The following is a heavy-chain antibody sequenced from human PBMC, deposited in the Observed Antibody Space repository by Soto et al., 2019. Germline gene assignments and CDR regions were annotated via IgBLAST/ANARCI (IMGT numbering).Heavy chain of an antibody. D-gene: IGHD3-10*01. CDR3: ARSSSGSYYQQY. CDR1: DGSISSYY. J-gene: IGHJ4*02. V-gene: IGHV4-59*01. CDR2: ISYSGTT. Sequence: PSETLSLTCTVSDGSISSYYWSWIRQPPGKGLECIGYISYSGTTKYNPSLKNRVTILRDTSKNQFSLKLSSVTAADTAVYYCARSSSGSYYQQYWGRGALVTVSS.